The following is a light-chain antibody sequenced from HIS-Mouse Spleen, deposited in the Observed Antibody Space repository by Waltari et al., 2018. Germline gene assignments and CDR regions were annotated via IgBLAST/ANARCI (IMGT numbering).Light chain of an antibody. CDR2: EDS. J-gene: IGLJ2*01. V-gene: IGLV3-10*01. CDR1: PLPKKY. CDR3: YSTDSSGNHRV. Sequence: SYELTQPPSVSVSPGQTARITCPGDPLPKKYAYWYQQKSGQAPVPVIYEDSKRPSGIPERFSGSSSGTMATLTISGAQVEDEADYYCYSTDSSGNHRVFGGGTKLTVL.